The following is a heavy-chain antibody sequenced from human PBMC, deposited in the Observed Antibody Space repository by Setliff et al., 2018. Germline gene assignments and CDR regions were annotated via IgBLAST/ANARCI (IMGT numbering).Heavy chain of an antibody. J-gene: IGHJ2*01. CDR2: INYYGSIFDDGTTYST. V-gene: IGHV4-39*07. CDR3: ARNPDFLQYSFDL. CDR1: GGSVSDSTYY. Sequence: SETLSLTCTVSGGSVSDSTYYWGWVRQPPGKGLEWIGSINYYGSIFDDGTTYSTYYNPSLKSRATISIDTSKSQFSLKLSSMTAADTALYYCARNPDFLQYSFDLWGRGTLVTVSS. D-gene: IGHD5-12*01.